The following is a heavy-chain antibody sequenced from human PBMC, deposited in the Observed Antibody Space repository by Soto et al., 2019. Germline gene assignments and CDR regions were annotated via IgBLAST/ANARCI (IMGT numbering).Heavy chain of an antibody. J-gene: IGHJ4*02. D-gene: IGHD1-26*01. CDR2: ISGSGGST. V-gene: IGHV3-23*01. Sequence: PGGSLRLSCAASGFTFSSYAMSWVRQAPGKGLEWVSAISGSGGSTYYADSVKGRFTISRDNSKNTLYLQMNSLRAEDTAVYYCAKDPFPLVGALRGYFDYWGQGTLVTVSS. CDR3: AKDPFPLVGALRGYFDY. CDR1: GFTFSSYA.